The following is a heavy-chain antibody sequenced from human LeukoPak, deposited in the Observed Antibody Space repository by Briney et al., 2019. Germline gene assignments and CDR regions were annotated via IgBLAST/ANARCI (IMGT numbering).Heavy chain of an antibody. D-gene: IGHD3-10*01. J-gene: IGHJ4*02. CDR3: ARDRKSGESSEIDF. CDR2: IYRDGSTT. CDR1: GFTFSNYW. Sequence: GGSLRLSCAASGFTFSNYWVHWVRQAPGKGLVWVSRIYRDGSTTNYADSVKGRFTVSRDNAKNTLNLQMNSLRAEDTAVYYCARDRKSGESSEIDFWGQGTLVTVSS. V-gene: IGHV3-74*01.